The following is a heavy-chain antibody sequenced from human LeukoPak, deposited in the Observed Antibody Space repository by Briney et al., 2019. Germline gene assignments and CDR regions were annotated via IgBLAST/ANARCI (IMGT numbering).Heavy chain of an antibody. CDR2: ISSSGSTI. Sequence: GGSLRLSCAASGFTFSSYEMNWVRQAPGKGLEWVSYISSSGSTIYYADSVKGRFTISRDNAKNSLYLQMNSLRAEDMAVYYCARDPFYGSGGFDYWGQGTLVTVSS. V-gene: IGHV3-48*03. D-gene: IGHD2/OR15-2a*01. J-gene: IGHJ4*02. CDR1: GFTFSSYE. CDR3: ARDPFYGSGGFDY.